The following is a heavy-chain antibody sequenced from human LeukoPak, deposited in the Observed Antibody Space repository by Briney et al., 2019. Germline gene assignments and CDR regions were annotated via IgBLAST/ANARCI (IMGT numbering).Heavy chain of an antibody. CDR3: ARHGSGYWFDP. CDR1: LGSLSSSSYY. J-gene: IGHJ5*02. V-gene: IGHV4-39*01. Sequence: SETLSLTCTLSLGSLSSSSYYWGWIRQPPGKGLEWIGRIYYSGSTYYNPSLKSRVTISVDTSKNQFSLKLSSVTAADTAVYYCARHGSGYWFDPWGQGTLVTVSS. D-gene: IGHD3-10*01. CDR2: IYYSGST.